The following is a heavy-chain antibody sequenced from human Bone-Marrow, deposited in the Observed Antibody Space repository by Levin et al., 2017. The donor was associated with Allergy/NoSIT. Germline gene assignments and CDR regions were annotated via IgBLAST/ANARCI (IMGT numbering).Heavy chain of an antibody. CDR2: IFPGDPDT. D-gene: IGHD2-21*02. J-gene: IGHJ5*02. Sequence: GESLKISCKGFGYDFSTYWIGWIRHTPGKGLEWMGSIFPGDPDTSYSPSFEGLVTMSADKSLSTAYFHWNAVQASDTAMYYCARRGRVVTTIIFDRWGQGTLVTV. CDR1: GYDFSTYW. V-gene: IGHV5-51*01. CDR3: ARRGRVVTTIIFDR.